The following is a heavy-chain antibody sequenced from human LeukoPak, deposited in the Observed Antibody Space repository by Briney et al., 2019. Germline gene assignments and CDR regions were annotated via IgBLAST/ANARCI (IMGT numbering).Heavy chain of an antibody. CDR1: GGSISSYY. J-gene: IGHJ4*02. CDR2: IYYSGST. V-gene: IGHV4-59*01. CDR3: ARAGSGWLRFIDY. Sequence: SETLSLTCTVSGGSISSYYWSWIRQPPGKGLEWIGYIYYSGSTNYNPSLKSRVTISVDTSKNQFSLKLSSVTAADTAVYYCARAGSGWLRFIDYWGQGTLVTVSS. D-gene: IGHD5-12*01.